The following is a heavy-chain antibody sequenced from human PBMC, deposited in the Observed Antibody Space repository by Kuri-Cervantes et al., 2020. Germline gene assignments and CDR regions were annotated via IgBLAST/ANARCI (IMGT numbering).Heavy chain of an antibody. D-gene: IGHD6-13*01. CDR3: ARERRAGTPGWFDP. Sequence: GESLKISCAASGFSFSSYAMHWVRQAPGKGLEWVAAISYDGSNKYYADSVKGRFTISRDNAKNTLYLQMNSLRAEDTAVYYCARERRAGTPGWFDPWGQGTLVTVSS. CDR1: GFSFSSYA. CDR2: ISYDGSNK. V-gene: IGHV3-30*07. J-gene: IGHJ5*02.